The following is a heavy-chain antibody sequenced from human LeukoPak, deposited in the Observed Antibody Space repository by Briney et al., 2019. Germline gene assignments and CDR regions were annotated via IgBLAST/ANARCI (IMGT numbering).Heavy chain of an antibody. D-gene: IGHD3-10*01. CDR2: IYYSGST. CDR1: GGSISSYY. Sequence: SETLSLTCTVSGGSISSYYWSWIRQHPGKGLEWIGYIYYSGSTYYNPSLKSRVTISVDTSKNQFSLKLSSVTAADTAVYYCARVTSDFYGMDVWGQGTTVTVSS. V-gene: IGHV4-59*06. J-gene: IGHJ6*02. CDR3: ARVTSDFYGMDV.